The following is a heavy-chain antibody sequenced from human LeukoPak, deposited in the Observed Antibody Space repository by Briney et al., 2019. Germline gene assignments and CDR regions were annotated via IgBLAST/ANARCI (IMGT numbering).Heavy chain of an antibody. D-gene: IGHD1-26*01. V-gene: IGHV3-48*03. Sequence: PGGSLRLSCAASGFTFSSYEMNWVRQAPGKGLEWVSYISSSGSTIYYADPVKGRFTISRDNAKNSLYLQMNSLRAEDTAVYYCAREVVVGATFDYWGQGTLVTVSS. J-gene: IGHJ4*02. CDR3: AREVVVGATFDY. CDR2: ISSSGSTI. CDR1: GFTFSSYE.